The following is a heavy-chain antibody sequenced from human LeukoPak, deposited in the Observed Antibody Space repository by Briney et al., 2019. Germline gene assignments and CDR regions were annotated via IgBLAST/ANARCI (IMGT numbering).Heavy chain of an antibody. V-gene: IGHV1-2*02. CDR2: INPNSGDT. CDR3: ARDLGITGTG. CDR1: GYTFTGYY. D-gene: IGHD1-20*01. J-gene: IGHJ4*02. Sequence: ASVKVSCKASGYTFTGYYMHWVRQAPGQGLEWMGWINPNSGDTKIAQKFQGRVTITRDTSISTAYMELSSLRSDDTAVYYCARDLGITGTGWGQGTLVTVSS.